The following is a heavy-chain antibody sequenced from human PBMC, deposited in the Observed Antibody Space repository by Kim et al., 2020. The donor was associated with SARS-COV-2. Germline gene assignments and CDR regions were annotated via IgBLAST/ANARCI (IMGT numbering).Heavy chain of an antibody. J-gene: IGHJ4*02. V-gene: IGHV4-39*01. CDR3: ASWIQLWLRAY. CDR1: GDSISSSTYY. D-gene: IGHD5-18*01. CDR2: IYYSGST. Sequence: SETLSLTCTVSGDSISSSTYYWGWIRQPPGKGLEWIGSIYYSGSTYYNPSLKSRVTISVDTSKNQFSLKLSSVTAADTAVYYCASWIQLWLRAYWGQGTLVTVSS.